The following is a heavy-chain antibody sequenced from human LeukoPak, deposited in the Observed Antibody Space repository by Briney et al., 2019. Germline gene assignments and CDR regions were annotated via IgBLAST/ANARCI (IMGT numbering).Heavy chain of an antibody. J-gene: IGHJ4*02. D-gene: IGHD6-13*01. CDR3: ARDLGAAAWEGFDY. CDR1: GGSISSYY. Sequence: SETLSLTCTVSGGSISSYYWSWIRQPAGKGLEWIGRIYTSGSTNHNPSLKSRVTMSVDTSKNQFSLKLSSVTAADTAVYYCARDLGAAAWEGFDYWGQGTLVTVSS. V-gene: IGHV4-4*07. CDR2: IYTSGST.